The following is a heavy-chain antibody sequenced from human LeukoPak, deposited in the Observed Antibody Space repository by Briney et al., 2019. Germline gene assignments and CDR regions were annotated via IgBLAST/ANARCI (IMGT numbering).Heavy chain of an antibody. CDR1: GFTFSSYG. CDR2: ISYDGSNK. J-gene: IGHJ4*02. Sequence: GGSLRLSCAASGFTFSSYGMHWVRQAPGKGLEWVAVISYDGSNKYYADSVKGRFTISRDNSKNTLYLQMNSLRAEDTAVYYCAKRKYYYDSSGYEVLDYWGQGTLVTVSS. D-gene: IGHD3-22*01. V-gene: IGHV3-30*18. CDR3: AKRKYYYDSSGYEVLDY.